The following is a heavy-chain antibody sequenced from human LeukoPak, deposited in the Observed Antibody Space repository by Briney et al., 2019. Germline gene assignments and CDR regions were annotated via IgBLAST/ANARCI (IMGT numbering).Heavy chain of an antibody. CDR1: GFTFDDYG. Sequence: GGSLRLSCAASGFTFDDYGMSWVRQASGKGLEWVSGINWNGGSTGYADSVKGRFTISRDNAKNSLYLQMNSLRAEDTALYYCARGGSRHYYYYYYMDVWGKGTTVTVSS. CDR2: INWNGGST. CDR3: ARGGSRHYYYYYYMDV. V-gene: IGHV3-20*04. D-gene: IGHD5-12*01. J-gene: IGHJ6*03.